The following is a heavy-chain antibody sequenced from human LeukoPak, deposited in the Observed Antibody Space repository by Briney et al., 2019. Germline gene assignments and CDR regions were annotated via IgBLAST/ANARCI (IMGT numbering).Heavy chain of an antibody. CDR2: INPNSGGT. CDR3: ARLDYVSYYYMDV. CDR1: GYTFTGYY. J-gene: IGHJ6*03. Sequence: ASVKVSCKASGYTFTGYYMHWVRQAPGQGLEWMGWINPNSGGTNYAQKFQGRVTMTRDTSISTAYMELSRLRSDDTAVYHCARLDYVSYYYMDVWGKGTTVTVSS. D-gene: IGHD3-16*01. V-gene: IGHV1-2*02.